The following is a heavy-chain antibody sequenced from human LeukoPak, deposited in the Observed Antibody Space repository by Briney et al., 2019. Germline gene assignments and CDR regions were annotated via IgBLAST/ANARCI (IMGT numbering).Heavy chain of an antibody. D-gene: IGHD1-26*01. Sequence: PGGSLRLSCAASRLIFSTYWMHWVRQAPGKGLAWVARINPDGSIRTYANSVQGRVTISRDTAKDTLFLQMNSLRAEDTAVYYCAREARVGGALQYWGQGTPVTVSS. V-gene: IGHV3-74*03. CDR2: INPDGSIR. J-gene: IGHJ4*02. CDR3: AREARVGGALQY. CDR1: RLIFSTYW.